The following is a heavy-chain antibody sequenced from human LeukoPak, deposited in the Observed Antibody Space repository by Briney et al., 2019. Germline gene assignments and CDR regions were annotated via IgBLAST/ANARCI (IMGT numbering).Heavy chain of an antibody. V-gene: IGHV3-21*01. D-gene: IGHD1-26*01. CDR3: ARDPYNGSYGDDYYYYMDV. Sequence: GGTLRLSCAASGFTFSTYGMNWVRQAPGKGLEWVSSITRGSIYTFYADSVKGRFTISRDNAKNSLSLQMNSLRAEDTAVYYCARDPYNGSYGDDYYYYMDVWGKGTTVTISS. CDR1: GFTFSTYG. CDR2: ITRGSIYT. J-gene: IGHJ6*03.